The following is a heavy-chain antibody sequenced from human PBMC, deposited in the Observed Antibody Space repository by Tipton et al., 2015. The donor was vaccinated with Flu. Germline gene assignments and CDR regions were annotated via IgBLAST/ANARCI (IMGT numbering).Heavy chain of an antibody. V-gene: IGHV3-48*03. CDR3: ARLQNAVATRTGI. CDR2: ISNSGSKK. CDR1: GFTFSSNE. Sequence: SLRLSCAGSGFTFSSNEMNWVRQAPGKGLEWIAYISNSGSKKDYADSVRGRFTISRDNAKNSMYLQMSSLRADDTAVYYCARLQNAVATRTGIWGQGTMVTVSS. D-gene: IGHD3/OR15-3a*01. J-gene: IGHJ3*02.